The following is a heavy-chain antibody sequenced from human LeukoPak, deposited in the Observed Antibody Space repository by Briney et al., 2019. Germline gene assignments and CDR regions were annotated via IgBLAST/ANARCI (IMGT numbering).Heavy chain of an antibody. CDR1: GYTFTSYG. Sequence: ASVKVSCKASGYTFTSYGISWVRQAPGQGLEWMGWISAYNGNTNYAQKLRGRVTITTDTSTSTAYMELRSLRSDDTAVYYCARIASGSSIFDIWGQGTMVTVSS. J-gene: IGHJ3*02. CDR3: ARIASGSSIFDI. D-gene: IGHD3-10*01. V-gene: IGHV1-18*01. CDR2: ISAYNGNT.